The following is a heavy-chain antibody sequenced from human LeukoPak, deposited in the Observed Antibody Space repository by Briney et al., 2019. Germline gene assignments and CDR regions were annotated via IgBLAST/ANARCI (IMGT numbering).Heavy chain of an antibody. Sequence: PSETLSLTCAVYGGSFSGYYWSWILQPPGKGLEWIGEINHSGSANYNPSLKSRVTISVDTSKNQFSLTLTSVTAADTAVYYCARGHPDSSGYYYGSWFDPWGQGTLVTVSS. V-gene: IGHV4-34*01. CDR3: ARGHPDSSGYYYGSWFDP. CDR1: GGSFSGYY. D-gene: IGHD3-22*01. J-gene: IGHJ5*02. CDR2: INHSGSA.